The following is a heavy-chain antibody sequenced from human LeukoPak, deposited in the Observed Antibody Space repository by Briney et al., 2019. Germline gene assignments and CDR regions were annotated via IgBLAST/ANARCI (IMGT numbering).Heavy chain of an antibody. CDR2: TSDSGGNS. Sequence: GGSLRLSCAASGFTFSNYAMSWVRQAPGKGLEWVSVTSDSGGNSYYADSVKGRFTISRDNSRNTLYLQMNSLRADDTAVYYCARGGVGRPFDYWGQGSLVTVSS. CDR1: GFTFSNYA. J-gene: IGHJ4*02. V-gene: IGHV3-23*01. CDR3: ARGGVGRPFDY. D-gene: IGHD3-3*01.